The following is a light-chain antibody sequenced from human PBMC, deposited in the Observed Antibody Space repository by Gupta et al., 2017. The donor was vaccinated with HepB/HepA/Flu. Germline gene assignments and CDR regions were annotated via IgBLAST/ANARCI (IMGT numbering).Light chain of an antibody. J-gene: IGKJ1*01. CDR3: QQYNNWPET. V-gene: IGKV3-15*01. CDR2: GAS. Sequence: EIVMTQSPATLSVSPGERATLSCRASQSVSSNLAWYQQKPVQAPRLLIYGASTRATGIPARFSGSGSGKEFTLTISSLQSEDFAVYYCQQYNNWPETFGQGTKVEIK. CDR1: QSVSSN.